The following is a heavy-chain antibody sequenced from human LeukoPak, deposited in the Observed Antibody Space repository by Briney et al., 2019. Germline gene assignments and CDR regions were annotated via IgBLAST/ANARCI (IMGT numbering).Heavy chain of an antibody. CDR1: GFSFSTYW. CDR3: ARDPSRGYSYGYADY. Sequence: PGGSLRLSCAASGFSFSTYWMNWVRQPPGKGLEWVANIMRDGSEKYYVDSVKGRFTISRDNAKNSLYPQMSSLRAEDTAVYYCARDPSRGYSYGYADYWGQGSLVTVSS. D-gene: IGHD5-18*01. V-gene: IGHV3-7*01. J-gene: IGHJ4*02. CDR2: IMRDGSEK.